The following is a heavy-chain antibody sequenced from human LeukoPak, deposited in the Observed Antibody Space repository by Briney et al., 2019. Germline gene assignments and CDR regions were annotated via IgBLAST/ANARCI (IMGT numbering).Heavy chain of an antibody. Sequence: ASVKVSCKASGYTFTSYYMHWVRQAPGQGLEWMGWINPNSGGTNYAQKFQGRVTMTRDTSISTAYMELSRLRSDDTAVYYCARDSERPSSSCYDWGQGTLVTVSS. CDR2: INPNSGGT. CDR1: GYTFTSYY. D-gene: IGHD6-6*01. J-gene: IGHJ4*02. CDR3: ARDSERPSSSCYD. V-gene: IGHV1-2*02.